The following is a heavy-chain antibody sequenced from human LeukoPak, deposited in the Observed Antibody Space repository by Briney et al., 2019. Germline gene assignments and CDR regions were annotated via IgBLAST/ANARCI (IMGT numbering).Heavy chain of an antibody. J-gene: IGHJ6*03. D-gene: IGHD3-22*01. V-gene: IGHV1-69*05. Sequence: ASVKVSCKASGGTFSSYAISWVRQAPGQGLEWMGGIIPIFGTANYAQKLQGRVTITTDESTSTAYMELSSLRSEDTAVYYCARARDSSGYYYYYYMDVWGKGTTVTVSS. CDR1: GGTFSSYA. CDR2: IIPIFGTA. CDR3: ARARDSSGYYYYYYMDV.